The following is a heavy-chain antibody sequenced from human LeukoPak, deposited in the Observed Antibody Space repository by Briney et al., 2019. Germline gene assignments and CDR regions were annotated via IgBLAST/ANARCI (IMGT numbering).Heavy chain of an antibody. CDR1: GGSFSGYY. Sequence: PSETLSLTCAVYGGSFSGYYWSWIRQPPGKGLEWIGEINHSGSTNYNPSLKSRVTISVDTSKNQFSLKLSSVTTADTAVYYCARETLQQLLFDYWGHGTLVTVSS. CDR2: INHSGST. V-gene: IGHV4-34*01. J-gene: IGHJ4*01. CDR3: ARETLQQLLFDY. D-gene: IGHD6-13*01.